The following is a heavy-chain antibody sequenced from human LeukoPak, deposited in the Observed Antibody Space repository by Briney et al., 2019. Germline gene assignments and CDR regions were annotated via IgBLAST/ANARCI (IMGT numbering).Heavy chain of an antibody. Sequence: PGRSLRRSSAASGFTFSSYWMHWVRQAPGEGPLRGSRVDVHGEGTAYADSVKGRFTISRDNAKNTLSLQMNSLSAEDTAVYYCARSNYDSTTFYYHLDLWGQGTLVTVSS. V-gene: IGHV3-74*01. D-gene: IGHD2/OR15-2a*01. CDR2: VDVHGEGT. J-gene: IGHJ5*02. CDR3: ARSNYDSTTFYYHLDL. CDR1: GFTFSSYW.